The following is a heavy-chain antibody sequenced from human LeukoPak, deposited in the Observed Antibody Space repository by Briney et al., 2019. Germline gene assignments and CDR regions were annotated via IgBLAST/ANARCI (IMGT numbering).Heavy chain of an antibody. D-gene: IGHD4-17*01. CDR3: ARAATTGDYEPRFDY. CDR2: IIPIFGTA. Sequence: ASVKVSCKASRGTFSSYAISWVRQAPGQGLEWMGGIIPIFGTANYAQKFQGRVTITADESTSTAYMELSSLRSEDTAVYYCARAATTGDYEPRFDYWGQGTLVTVSS. J-gene: IGHJ4*02. CDR1: RGTFSSYA. V-gene: IGHV1-69*13.